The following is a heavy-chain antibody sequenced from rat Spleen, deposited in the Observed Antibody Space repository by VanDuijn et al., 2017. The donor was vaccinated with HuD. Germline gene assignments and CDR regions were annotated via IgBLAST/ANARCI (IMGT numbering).Heavy chain of an antibody. J-gene: IGHJ3*01. CDR1: GFTFSSFP. CDR3: ARGDNNYGWFAY. D-gene: IGHD1-10*01. Sequence: EVQLVESGGGLVQTGRSMKLSCAASGFTFSSFPMAWVRQAPTKGLEWVATISSSGYSTYYRDSVRGRFTISRDNTKTTLSLQMDSLRSEDTATYYCARGDNNYGWFAYWGQGTLVTVSS. V-gene: IGHV5-46*01. CDR2: ISSSGYST.